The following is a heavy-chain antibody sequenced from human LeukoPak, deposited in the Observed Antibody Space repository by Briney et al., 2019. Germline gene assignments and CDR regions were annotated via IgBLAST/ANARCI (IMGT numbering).Heavy chain of an antibody. V-gene: IGHV1-2*02. CDR2: INPNSGGT. J-gene: IGHJ4*02. Sequence: GASVKVSCKASGYTFTGYYMHWVRQAPGQGLEWMGWINPNSGGTNYAQKFQGRVTMTRDTSISTAYMELSRLRSDDTAVYYCARARGRDYVWGSQGSVDYWGQGTLVTVSS. CDR3: ARARGRDYVWGSQGSVDY. CDR1: GYTFTGYY. D-gene: IGHD3-16*01.